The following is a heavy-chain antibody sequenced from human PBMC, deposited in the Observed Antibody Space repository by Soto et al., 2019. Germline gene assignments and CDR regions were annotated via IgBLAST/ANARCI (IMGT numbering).Heavy chain of an antibody. CDR2: MNPNSGNT. D-gene: IGHD3-10*01. V-gene: IGHV1-8*01. J-gene: IGHJ4*02. CDR1: GYTFTSYD. Sequence: QVQLVQSGAEVKKPGASVKVSCKASGYTFTSYDINWVRQATGQGLEWMGWMNPNSGNTGYAQKFQGRVTMTRNTSISTAYMELSSMRAEDTAVYYCARVAGTNFLWFGENAVDYWGQGTLVTVSS. CDR3: ARVAGTNFLWFGENAVDY.